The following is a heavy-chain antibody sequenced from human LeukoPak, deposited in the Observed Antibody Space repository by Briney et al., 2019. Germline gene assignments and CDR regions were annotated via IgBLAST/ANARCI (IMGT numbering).Heavy chain of an antibody. CDR3: VKRELYIVATT. J-gene: IGHJ5*02. V-gene: IGHV3-23*01. Sequence: GGSLRLSCAASGFTSSSNAMGWVRQAPGKGLEWVSAISPGGSPYYADSVKGRFTISRDNSKNILYLQMNSLRAEDTAVYYCVKRELYIVATTWGQGTLVTVSS. CDR2: ISPGGSP. CDR1: GFTSSSNA. D-gene: IGHD5-12*01.